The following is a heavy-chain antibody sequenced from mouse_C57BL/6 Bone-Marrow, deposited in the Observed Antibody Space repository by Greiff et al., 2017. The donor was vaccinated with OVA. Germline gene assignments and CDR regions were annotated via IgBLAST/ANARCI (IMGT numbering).Heavy chain of an antibody. Sequence: EVQLQQSGPELVKPGASVKLSCKASGYTFTDYNMHWVKQSPGKSLEWIGYINPSNGGTSYNQKFKGKATLTVNKSSSTAYMELRSLTSEDSAVFYGGNDGDGDYYFDDWGKGTTVTVSS. CDR3: GNDGDGDYYFDD. D-gene: IGHD2-13*01. CDR2: INPSNGGT. V-gene: IGHV1-22*01. J-gene: IGHJ1*03. CDR1: GYTFTDYN.